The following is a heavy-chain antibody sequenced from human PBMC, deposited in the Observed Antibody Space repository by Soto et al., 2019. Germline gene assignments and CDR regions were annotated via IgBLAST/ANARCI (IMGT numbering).Heavy chain of an antibody. V-gene: IGHV3-7*05. J-gene: IGHJ3*01. CDR3: AGDANYRDSRVYYDVFDV. CDR1: GFTFGNYW. CDR2: IRKDASVE. D-gene: IGHD3-22*01. Sequence: DVHLMESGGGLVQPGGSLRLSCAASGFTFGNYWMTWVRQAPGKGLEWVANIRKDASVENYVDSVKGRFSVSRDNAKESLYLQMNSLRIEYTAVYYCAGDANYRDSRVYYDVFDVWGPAVMVTVSS.